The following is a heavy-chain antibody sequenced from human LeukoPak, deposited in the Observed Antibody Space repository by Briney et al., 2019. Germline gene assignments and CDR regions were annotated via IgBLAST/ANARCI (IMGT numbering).Heavy chain of an antibody. D-gene: IGHD2-21*02. CDR2: VSGSSVTI. CDR3: TRATRAAVVTAWDY. CDR1: GFTFSSYG. J-gene: IGHJ4*02. V-gene: IGHV3-48*04. Sequence: PGGSLRLSCAASGFTFSSYGMHWVRQAPGKGLEWVSYVSGSSVTIYYADSVKGRFTISRDNAKNSLYLQMNSLRAEDTAVYYCTRATRAAVVTAWDYWGQGTLVTVSS.